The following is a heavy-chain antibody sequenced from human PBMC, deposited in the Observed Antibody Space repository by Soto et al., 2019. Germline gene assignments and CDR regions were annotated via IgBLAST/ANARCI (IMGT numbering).Heavy chain of an antibody. CDR3: VFPATADFDY. V-gene: IGHV4-4*02. Sequence: SENLSLTCVVSGGSISSSNWWSWVRQPPGKGLEWIGEIYHSGTTNYSPSLKSRVIISADMSKNHFSLTLTSVTAADTAVYYCVFPATADFDYCGQGTPVTVSS. CDR1: GGSISSSNW. D-gene: IGHD6-13*01. CDR2: IYHSGTT. J-gene: IGHJ4*02.